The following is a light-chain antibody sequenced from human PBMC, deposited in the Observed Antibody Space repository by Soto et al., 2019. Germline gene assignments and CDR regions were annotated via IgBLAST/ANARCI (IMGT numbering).Light chain of an antibody. Sequence: DIVMTQSPDSLAVSLGERATVNCRSSQSLLYSYNNKNYLAWYQQRPGQPPKLLIYWASYRESGVPDRFSGSGSGTDFTLTISSLQAEDLAVYYCQQYFDTPWTFGQGTKVGIK. CDR3: QQYFDTPWT. CDR2: WAS. CDR1: QSLLYSYNNKNY. J-gene: IGKJ1*01. V-gene: IGKV4-1*01.